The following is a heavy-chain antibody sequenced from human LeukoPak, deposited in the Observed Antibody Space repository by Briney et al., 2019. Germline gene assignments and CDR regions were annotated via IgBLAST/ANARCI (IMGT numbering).Heavy chain of an antibody. CDR2: INPHSGGT. CDR3: ARDRRIDLMGYYYYMDV. J-gene: IGHJ6*03. Sequence: ASVKVSCKASGYTFTGYYIHWVRQAPGQGLEWMGWINPHSGGTNYAQKFQGGVTMTRDTSITTAYMELSSLRSDDTAVYYCARDRRIDLMGYYYYMDVWGKGTTVTVSS. D-gene: IGHD2-15*01. CDR1: GYTFTGYY. V-gene: IGHV1-2*02.